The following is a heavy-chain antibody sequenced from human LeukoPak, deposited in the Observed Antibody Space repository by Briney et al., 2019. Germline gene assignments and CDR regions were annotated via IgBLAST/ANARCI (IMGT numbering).Heavy chain of an antibody. J-gene: IGHJ4*02. Sequence: ASVKVSCKASGYTFTYYYIHWVRQAPGQGLEWMGWINPDSGDAKYVQKFQGRVTMTRDTSISTAYIDLSSLRTDDTAVYYCARDPYGDNYLDYWGQGTLVTVSS. CDR3: ARDPYGDNYLDY. D-gene: IGHD4-17*01. CDR2: INPDSGDA. CDR1: GYTFTYYY. V-gene: IGHV1-2*02.